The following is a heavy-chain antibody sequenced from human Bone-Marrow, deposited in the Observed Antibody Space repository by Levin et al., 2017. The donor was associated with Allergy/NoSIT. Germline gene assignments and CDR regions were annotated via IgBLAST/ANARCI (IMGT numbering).Heavy chain of an antibody. CDR1: GGSISSAGYH. CDR3: ARLDGYSFDY. V-gene: IGHV4-31*03. J-gene: IGHJ4*02. D-gene: IGHD1-1*01. CDR2: ISYRGST. Sequence: NTSETLSLTCTVSGGSISSAGYHWTWIRQYPGKGLEWIGYISYRGSTYFNLSLKSRLTMSIDTSEQHFSLNLTSVSAADTAIYYCARLDGYSFDYWGQGALVTVSS.